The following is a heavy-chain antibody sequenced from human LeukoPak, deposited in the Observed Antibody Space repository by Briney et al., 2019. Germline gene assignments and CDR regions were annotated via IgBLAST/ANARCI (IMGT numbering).Heavy chain of an antibody. J-gene: IGHJ4*02. CDR1: GFTFGDYW. CDR2: INSEGSTT. V-gene: IGHV3-74*01. Sequence: GGSLRLSCAASGFTFGDYWMHWVRQAPGKGLVWDSRINSEGSTTNYADSVKGRFTISRDYPKNSLYLQMSSLRAEDTAVYYCARQGGDILTGYLDYWGQGTLVTVSS. CDR3: ARQGGDILTGYLDY. D-gene: IGHD3-9*01.